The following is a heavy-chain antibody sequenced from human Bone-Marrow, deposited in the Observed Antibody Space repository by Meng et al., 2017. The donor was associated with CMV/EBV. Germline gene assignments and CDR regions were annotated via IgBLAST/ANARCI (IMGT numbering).Heavy chain of an antibody. J-gene: IGHJ5*01. V-gene: IGHV3-30*02. Sequence: GESLKISCAASGFTFSCYDMYLVRQAPGKGLEWVSFIQYDGRNKFYADSVKGRFTISTDNSKNTLYLQMNRLRAEDRAIDYGAKGGSGCDFDSWGQGTLVTVSS. CDR3: AKGGSGCDFDS. CDR2: IQYDGRNK. CDR1: GFTFSCYD. D-gene: IGHD3-16*01.